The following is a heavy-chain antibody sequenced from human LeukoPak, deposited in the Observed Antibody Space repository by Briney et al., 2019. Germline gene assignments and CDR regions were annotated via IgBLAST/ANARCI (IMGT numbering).Heavy chain of an antibody. V-gene: IGHV3-66*02. CDR3: ARDRYSYGYALDC. CDR2: IYSGGST. D-gene: IGHD5-18*01. Sequence: GGSLRLSCTASGFTVSNNYMSWVRQAPGKGLEWVSVIYSGGSTYHADSVKGRFIISRDNSKNTLNLQMNSLRVEDWAVYYCARDRYSYGYALDCWGQGTLVTVSS. CDR1: GFTVSNNY. J-gene: IGHJ4*02.